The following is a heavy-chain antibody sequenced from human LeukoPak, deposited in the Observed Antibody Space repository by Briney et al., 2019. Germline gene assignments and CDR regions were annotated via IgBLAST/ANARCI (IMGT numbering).Heavy chain of an antibody. CDR1: GGTFSSYA. J-gene: IGHJ4*02. Sequence: ASVKVSCKASGGTFSSYAISWVRQAPGQGLEWMGWVSAYNGNTNYAQKLQGRVTMTTDTSTSTAYMELRSLRSDDTAVYYCARDWWEPMTGGLEDYWGQGTLVTASS. CDR3: ARDWWEPMTGGLEDY. D-gene: IGHD1-26*01. CDR2: VSAYNGNT. V-gene: IGHV1-18*01.